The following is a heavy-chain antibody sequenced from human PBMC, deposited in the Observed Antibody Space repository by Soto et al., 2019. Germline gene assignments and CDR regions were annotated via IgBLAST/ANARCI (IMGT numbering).Heavy chain of an antibody. CDR1: GGTFSSYA. D-gene: IGHD6-13*01. CDR3: ARGSSSPVDPAPHYYGMDV. V-gene: IGHV1-69*01. Sequence: QVQLVQSGAEVKKPGSSVKVSCKASGGTFSSYAISWVRQAPGQGLEWMGGIIPIFGTANYAQKFQGRVTITADESTSTAYMELSSLRSEDTAVYYCARGSSSPVDPAPHYYGMDVWGQGTTVTVSS. CDR2: IIPIFGTA. J-gene: IGHJ6*02.